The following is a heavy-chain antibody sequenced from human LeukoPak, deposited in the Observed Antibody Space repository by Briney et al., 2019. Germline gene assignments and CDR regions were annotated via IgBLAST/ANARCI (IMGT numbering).Heavy chain of an antibody. CDR3: ATKQWLAPPPDS. D-gene: IGHD6-19*01. CDR1: GFTFSKYW. Sequence: GGSLRLSCAASGFTFSKYWRLWLRQAPGKGLESVSRINTDGTVTTYADSVKGRFTVSRDNADNTMFLQMNSVRDEDTAVYYCATKQWLAPPPDSWGQGTPVTVSS. V-gene: IGHV3-74*01. CDR2: INTDGTVT. J-gene: IGHJ4*02.